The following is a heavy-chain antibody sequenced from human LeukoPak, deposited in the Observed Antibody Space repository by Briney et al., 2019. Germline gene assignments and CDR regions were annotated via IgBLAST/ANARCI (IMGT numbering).Heavy chain of an antibody. CDR2: INPNTGGT. CDR1: GYTFTSYG. V-gene: IGHV1-2*02. Sequence: ASVKVSCKASGYTFTSYGISWVRQAPGQGLEWMGWINPNTGGTNYVQKFQGRVTMTKDTSISTAYMELSSLRADDTAVYYCARGRYSGTWFYDVFDIWGQGTMVTVSS. J-gene: IGHJ3*02. CDR3: ARGRYSGTWFYDVFDI. D-gene: IGHD5-18*01.